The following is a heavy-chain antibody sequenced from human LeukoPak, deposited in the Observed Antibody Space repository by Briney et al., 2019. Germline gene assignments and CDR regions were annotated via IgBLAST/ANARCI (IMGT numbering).Heavy chain of an antibody. CDR1: GFTVSNNY. Sequence: GGSLRLSCAASGFTVSNNYMNWVRQAPGKGLEWVSAIYSGGSTYYADSVKGRFTISRDNAKNSLYLQINSLRAEDTAVYYCARDKWFGELSTFDYWGQGTLVTVSS. CDR2: IYSGGST. CDR3: ARDKWFGELSTFDY. D-gene: IGHD3-10*01. V-gene: IGHV3-53*01. J-gene: IGHJ4*02.